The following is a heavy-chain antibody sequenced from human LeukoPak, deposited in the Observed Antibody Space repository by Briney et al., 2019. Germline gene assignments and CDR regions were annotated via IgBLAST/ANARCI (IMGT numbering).Heavy chain of an antibody. CDR1: GGSISSSSYY. D-gene: IGHD6-13*01. Sequence: KSSETLSLTCTVSGGSISSSSYYWGWIRQPPGKGLEWIGSIYYSGSTYYNPSLKSRVTISVDTSKNQFSLKLSSVTAADTAVYYCARDGFSSSWYDHDDAFDIWGQGTMVTVSS. CDR2: IYYSGST. J-gene: IGHJ3*02. V-gene: IGHV4-39*07. CDR3: ARDGFSSSWYDHDDAFDI.